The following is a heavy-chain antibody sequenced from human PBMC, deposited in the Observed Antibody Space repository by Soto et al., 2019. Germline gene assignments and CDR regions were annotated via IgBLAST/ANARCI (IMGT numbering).Heavy chain of an antibody. CDR3: ASTYGDFPY. V-gene: IGHV4-31*03. D-gene: IGHD4-17*01. CDR1: GGSISSDAYY. J-gene: IGHJ4*02. CDR2: YYSYGYT. Sequence: PSETLSLTCSVSGGSISSDAYYWSWIRQRPGQGLEWIGNYYSYGYTSYNPSLKRRVSISVHTSKNQVSLKVSSVTAADTALYFCASTYGDFPYWGQGTLVTVSS.